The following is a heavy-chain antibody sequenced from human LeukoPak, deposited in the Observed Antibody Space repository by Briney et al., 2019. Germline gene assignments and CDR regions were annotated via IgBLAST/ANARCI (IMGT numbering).Heavy chain of an antibody. Sequence: GGSLRLSCAASGFTFSSYSMNWVRQAPGKGLEWVSSISSSSSYIYYADSVKGRFTISRDNAKNSLYLQMNSLRAEDTALYYCAKGDIVVVPASGGMDVWGQGTTVTVSS. V-gene: IGHV3-21*04. CDR3: AKGDIVVVPASGGMDV. J-gene: IGHJ6*02. CDR1: GFTFSSYS. CDR2: ISSSSSYI. D-gene: IGHD2-2*01.